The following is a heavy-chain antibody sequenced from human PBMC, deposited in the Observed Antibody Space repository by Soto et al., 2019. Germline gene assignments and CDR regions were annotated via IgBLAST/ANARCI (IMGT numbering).Heavy chain of an antibody. CDR2: IYHSVST. D-gene: IGHD3-10*01. CDR1: GGSISSGGYS. Sequence: QLQLQESGSGLVKPSQTLSLTCAVSGGSISSGGYSWSWIRQPPGKGLEWIGYIYHSVSTYYNPSLESRVTISVVRSKNQFSRKLGSVTAADTAVYYCARAVGWCGEFLGGYYFDYWGQGTLVTVSS. CDR3: ARAVGWCGEFLGGYYFDY. V-gene: IGHV4-30-2*01. J-gene: IGHJ4*02.